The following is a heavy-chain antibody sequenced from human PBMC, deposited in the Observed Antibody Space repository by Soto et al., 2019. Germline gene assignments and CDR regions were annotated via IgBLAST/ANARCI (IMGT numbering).Heavy chain of an antibody. V-gene: IGHV3-33*01. D-gene: IGHD4-17*01. CDR1: GFTFSSYG. CDR3: ARYPIYGDYASFDY. J-gene: IGHJ4*02. Sequence: QPGGSLRLSCAASGFTFSSYGMHWVRQAPGKGLEWVAVIWYDGSNKYYADSVKGRFTISRDNSKNTLYLQMNSLRAEDTAVYYCARYPIYGDYASFDYWGQGTLVTVSS. CDR2: IWYDGSNK.